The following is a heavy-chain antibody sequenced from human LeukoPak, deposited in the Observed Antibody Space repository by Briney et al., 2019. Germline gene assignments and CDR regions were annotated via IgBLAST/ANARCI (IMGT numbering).Heavy chain of an antibody. D-gene: IGHD2-2*03. CDR3: AKHCSGYCNTASEKRFDP. V-gene: IGHV3-23*01. J-gene: IGHJ5*02. CDR1: GFTFSSYS. Sequence: GGSLRLSCAASGFTFSSYSMNWVRQAPGKGLEWVSGIGSNSVPTVYADSVKGRFTISRDNSKSMLYLQMDSLRVEDTAVYHCAKHCSGYCNTASEKRFDPWGQGTLVTFSS. CDR2: IGSNSVPT.